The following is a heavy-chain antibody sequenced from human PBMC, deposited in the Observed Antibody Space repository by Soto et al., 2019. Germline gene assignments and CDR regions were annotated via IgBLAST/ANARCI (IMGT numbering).Heavy chain of an antibody. D-gene: IGHD2-2*01. CDR3: ARGSALAGYCSSTSCYARWAFDP. CDR2: INHSGST. V-gene: IGHV4-34*01. Sequence: QVQLQQWGAGLLKPSETLSLTCAVYGGSFSGYYWSWIRQPPGKGLEWIGEINHSGSTNYNPSLKSRVTISVDTSKNQFSLKLSSVTAADTAVYYCARGSALAGYCSSTSCYARWAFDPWGQGTLVTVSS. CDR1: GGSFSGYY. J-gene: IGHJ5*02.